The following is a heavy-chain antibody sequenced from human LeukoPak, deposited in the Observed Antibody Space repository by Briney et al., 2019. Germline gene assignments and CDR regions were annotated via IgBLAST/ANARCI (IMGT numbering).Heavy chain of an antibody. CDR2: ISSYNDNT. V-gene: IGHV1-18*01. Sequence: ASVKVSCKTSGYTFTSYGISWVRQDPGQGLEWMGWISSYNDNTNYAQKFQGRVTMTTDTSTSTAYMELRSLRSDDTAVYYCAGGGGYCSSTNCYRKGWFDPWGQGTLVTVSS. J-gene: IGHJ5*02. CDR1: GYTFTSYG. D-gene: IGHD2-2*03. CDR3: AGGGGYCSSTNCYRKGWFDP.